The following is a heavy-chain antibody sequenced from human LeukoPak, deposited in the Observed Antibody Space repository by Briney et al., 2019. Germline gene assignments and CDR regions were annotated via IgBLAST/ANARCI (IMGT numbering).Heavy chain of an antibody. V-gene: IGHV4-34*01. J-gene: IGHJ4*02. D-gene: IGHD3-10*01. CDR3: ARFRPGAYYYGSGSRTRDPAFDY. Sequence: SETLSLTCAVYGGSFSGYYWSWIRQPPGKGLEWIGEINHSGSTNYNPSLKSRVTISVDTSKNQFSLKLSSVTAADTAVYYCARFRPGAYYYGSGSRTRDPAFDYWGQGTLVTVSS. CDR1: GGSFSGYY. CDR2: INHSGST.